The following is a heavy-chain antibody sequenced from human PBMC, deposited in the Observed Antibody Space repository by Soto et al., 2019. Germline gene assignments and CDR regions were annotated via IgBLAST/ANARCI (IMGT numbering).Heavy chain of an antibody. CDR1: GFTFSNAW. J-gene: IGHJ6*02. CDR3: TTDELEWAGYYYYGVDV. CDR2: IKSKTDGGTT. D-gene: IGHD3-3*01. Sequence: GGSLRLSCAASGFTFSNAWMSWVRQAPGKGLEWVGRIKSKTDGGTTDYAAPVKGRFTISRDDSKNTLYLQMNSLKTEDRAVNYCTTDELEWAGYYYYGVDVWGQGTTVTVSS. V-gene: IGHV3-15*01.